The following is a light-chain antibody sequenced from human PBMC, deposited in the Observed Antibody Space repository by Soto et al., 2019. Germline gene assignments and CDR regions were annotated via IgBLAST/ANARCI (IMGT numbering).Light chain of an antibody. CDR1: QSISSY. J-gene: IGKJ1*01. CDR2: AAS. CDR3: QHYNSYSEA. Sequence: DIQMTQSPSSLSASVGDRVTITCRASQSISSYLNWYQQKPGKAPKLLIYAASSLQSGVPSRFSGSGSGTAFTLTISSLQPDDFATYYCQHYNSYSEAFGQGTKVELK. V-gene: IGKV1-39*01.